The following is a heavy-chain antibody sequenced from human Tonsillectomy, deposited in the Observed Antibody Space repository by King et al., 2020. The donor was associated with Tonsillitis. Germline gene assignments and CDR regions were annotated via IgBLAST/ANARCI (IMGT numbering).Heavy chain of an antibody. V-gene: IGHV3-15*01. CDR1: GLTFINAW. J-gene: IGHJ4*02. D-gene: IGHD6-13*01. Sequence: VQLVESGGGLVQSGGSLRLSCAASGLTFINAWMSWVRQAPGKGLEWVGRVKSTTDGGTTDYAAPVKGRFSISRDDSKTTVYLQMYSLKTEDTAVYYCTTGGAGGSSWYKSGFDYWGQGTLVTVSS. CDR3: TTGGAGGSSWYKSGFDY. CDR2: VKSTTDGGTT.